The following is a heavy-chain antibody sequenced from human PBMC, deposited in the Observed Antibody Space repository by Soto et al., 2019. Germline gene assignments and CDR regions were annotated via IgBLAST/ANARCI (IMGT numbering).Heavy chain of an antibody. Sequence: GGSLRLSCAASGFTFSTYAMAWVRQASGKGLEWVSGVSASGLNTDYADPVKGRFYISRDNSKNTVSLHMNSLRAEDTAVYFCAKTTDGWFSAFEIWGQGTVVTVSS. CDR2: VSASGLNT. CDR1: GFTFSTYA. V-gene: IGHV3-23*01. D-gene: IGHD6-19*01. CDR3: AKTTDGWFSAFEI. J-gene: IGHJ3*02.